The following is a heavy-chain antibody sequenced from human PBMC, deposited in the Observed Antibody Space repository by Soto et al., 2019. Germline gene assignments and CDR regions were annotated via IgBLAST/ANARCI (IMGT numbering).Heavy chain of an antibody. D-gene: IGHD3-3*01. J-gene: IGHJ4*02. CDR2: ISYDGSNK. Sequence: QVQLVESGGGVVQPGRSLRLSCAASGFTFSSYAMHWVRQAPGKGLEWVAVISYDGSNKYYADSVKGRFTISRDNSKNPLYLKRNSLRVEDTVVYYCARGGGNYVFWSGYSYYFDYWGQGTLVTVSS. V-gene: IGHV3-30-3*01. CDR1: GFTFSSYA. CDR3: ARGGGNYVFWSGYSYYFDY.